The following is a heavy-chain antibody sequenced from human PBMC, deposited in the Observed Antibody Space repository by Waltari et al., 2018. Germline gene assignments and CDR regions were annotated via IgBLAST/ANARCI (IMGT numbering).Heavy chain of an antibody. Sequence: QVQLQESGPGLVKPSETLSLPCTVSGGSIRSYSWSWIRQPPGKGLEWIGYIYYSGSTNYNPSLKSRVTISVDTSKNQFSLKLSSVTAADTAVYYCARIPIDAFDIWGQGTMVTVSS. J-gene: IGHJ3*02. CDR2: IYYSGST. V-gene: IGHV4-59*01. CDR1: GGSIRSYS. CDR3: ARIPIDAFDI.